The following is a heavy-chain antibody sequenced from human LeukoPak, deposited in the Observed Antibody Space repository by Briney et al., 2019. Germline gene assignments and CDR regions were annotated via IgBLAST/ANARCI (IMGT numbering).Heavy chain of an antibody. J-gene: IGHJ6*02. Sequence: GGSLRLSCADSRFTFSSYEMNWVRQAPGKGLEWVSYIRSSGSGIYYADSVKGRFTISRDNAKNALYLQMNSLRAEDTAVYYCASTIRLDVWGQGTTVIVSS. CDR2: IRSSGSGI. V-gene: IGHV3-48*03. CDR3: ASTIRLDV. CDR1: RFTFSSYE. D-gene: IGHD3-10*01.